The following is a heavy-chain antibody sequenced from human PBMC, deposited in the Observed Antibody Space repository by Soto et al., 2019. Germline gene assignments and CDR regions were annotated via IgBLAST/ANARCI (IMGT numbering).Heavy chain of an antibody. CDR1: GFTFSSYA. V-gene: IGHV3-23*01. CDR3: AKDGNYDFWSGPNWFDP. D-gene: IGHD3-3*01. CDR2: ISGSGGST. J-gene: IGHJ5*02. Sequence: EVQLLESGGGLVQPGGSLRLSCAASGFTFSSYAMSWVRQAPGKGLEWVSAISGSGGSTYYADSVKGRFTISRDNSKKTLYLQMNSLRAEDTAVYYCAKDGNYDFWSGPNWFDPWGQGTLVTVSS.